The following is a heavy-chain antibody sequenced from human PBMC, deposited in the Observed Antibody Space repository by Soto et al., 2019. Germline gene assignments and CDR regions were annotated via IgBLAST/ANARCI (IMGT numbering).Heavy chain of an antibody. V-gene: IGHV3-30*04. J-gene: IGHJ6*02. CDR1: GFSFGSYE. CDR2: TSYDGSIN. D-gene: IGHD4-17*01. Sequence: QEQLVESGGGVVQPGRSLTLSCAGSGFSFGSYEMHWVRQAPGKGLEWVTFTSYDGSINYYADSVKGRFTMSRDNSKNLLYLQMNSLRTEDTAVYYCVRRSTVCYYAVDVWGQGTTVTVSS. CDR3: VRRSTVCYYAVDV.